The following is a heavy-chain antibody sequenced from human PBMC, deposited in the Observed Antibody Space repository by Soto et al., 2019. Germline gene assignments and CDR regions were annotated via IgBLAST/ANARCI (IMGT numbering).Heavy chain of an antibody. CDR2: ISAYNGNT. CDR1: GYTFTSYG. D-gene: IGHD5-18*01. V-gene: IGHV1-18*01. CDR3: AREDTAMVRFNHYYGMDV. Sequence: ASVKVSCKASGYTFTSYGISWVRQAPGQGLEWMGWISAYNGNTNYAQKLQGRVTMTTDTSTSTAYMELRSLRSDDTAVYYCAREDTAMVRFNHYYGMDVWGQGTTVTVS. J-gene: IGHJ6*02.